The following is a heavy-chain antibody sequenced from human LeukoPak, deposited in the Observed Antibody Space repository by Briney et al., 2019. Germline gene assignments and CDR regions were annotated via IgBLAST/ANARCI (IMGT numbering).Heavy chain of an antibody. CDR3: ARGPEMATIGIVFDY. J-gene: IGHJ4*02. CDR2: INHSGRT. Sequence: PSETLSLTCAVYGGSFSGYYWSWIRQPPGKGLEWIGEINHSGRTNYNPSLKSRVTISVDTSKNQFSLKLSSVTAADTAVYYCARGPEMATIGIVFDYWGQGTLVTVSS. D-gene: IGHD5-24*01. CDR1: GGSFSGYY. V-gene: IGHV4-34*01.